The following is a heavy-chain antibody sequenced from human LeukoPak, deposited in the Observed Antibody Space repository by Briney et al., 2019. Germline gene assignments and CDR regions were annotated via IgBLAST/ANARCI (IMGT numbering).Heavy chain of an antibody. J-gene: IGHJ4*02. CDR2: ISGSGGST. D-gene: IGHD5-18*01. Sequence: GGSLRLSCAASGFTFSIYAMIWLPHSTGKGLEWVSAISGSGGSTYYADSVKGRLTISRDNSKNTLYLQMNSLRAEDTAVYYCAKVGIQLYYFDYWGQGTLVTVSS. V-gene: IGHV3-23*01. CDR1: GFTFSIYA. CDR3: AKVGIQLYYFDY.